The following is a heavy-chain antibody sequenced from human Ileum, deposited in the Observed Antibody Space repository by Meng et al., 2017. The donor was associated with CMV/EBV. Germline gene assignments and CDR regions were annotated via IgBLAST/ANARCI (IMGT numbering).Heavy chain of an antibody. V-gene: IGHV3-53*01. D-gene: IGHD3-22*01. CDR2: INSDGNT. CDR1: GLSVTRNY. J-gene: IGHJ4*01. CDR3: ARVPCDKNGYGFFDY. Sequence: GGSLRLSCAASGLSVTRNYISWVRQAPGKGLEWLAVINSDGNTHSADSIRGRFIISRDDSKNTLYLQMNSLRAEDTAIYYCARVPCDKNGYGFFDYWGHGTLVTVSS.